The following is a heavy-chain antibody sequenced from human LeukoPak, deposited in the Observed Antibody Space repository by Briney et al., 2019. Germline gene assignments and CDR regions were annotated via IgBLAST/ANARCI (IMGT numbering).Heavy chain of an antibody. CDR1: GFTFSSYW. CDR2: IKQDGSVK. D-gene: IGHD6-6*01. J-gene: IGHJ4*02. CDR3: ARMGSSSSAY. Sequence: GGSLRLYCAASGFTFSSYWMSWVRQAPGKGLEWVANIKQDGSVKNYVDSVKGRFTISRDNAKKSLYLQMNSLRAEDSAVYYCARMGSSSSAYWGQGTLVTVSS. V-gene: IGHV3-7*01.